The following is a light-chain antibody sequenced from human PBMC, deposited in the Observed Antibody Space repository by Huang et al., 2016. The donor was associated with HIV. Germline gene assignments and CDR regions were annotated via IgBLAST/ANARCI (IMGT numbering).Light chain of an antibody. CDR1: QTVTDNY. Sequence: EIVLMQSPAALSLSPGQKATLFCRSSQTVTDNYLAWFQQKPGQGPRLLVYGSSQWVTDIPARFSGSGSGTDFTLSISSLEPEDFALYFCQQYASSFFTFGQGTNLDI. CDR2: GSS. V-gene: IGKV3-20*01. J-gene: IGKJ2*01. CDR3: QQYASSFFT.